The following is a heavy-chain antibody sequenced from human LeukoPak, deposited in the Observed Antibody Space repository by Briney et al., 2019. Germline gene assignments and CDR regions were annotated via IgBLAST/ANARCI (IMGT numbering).Heavy chain of an antibody. D-gene: IGHD3-10*01. CDR2: ITISGSTI. V-gene: IGHV3-48*03. CDR3: ARDQSHYTAPGDY. CDR1: GFTFTSYE. J-gene: IGHJ4*02. Sequence: GGSLRLSCAASGFTFTSYEMNWVRQAPGKGLEWVSYITISGSTIYYADSVKGRFTISRDNAKNSLYLQMNSLRAEDTAVYYCARDQSHYTAPGDYWGQGTLVTVSS.